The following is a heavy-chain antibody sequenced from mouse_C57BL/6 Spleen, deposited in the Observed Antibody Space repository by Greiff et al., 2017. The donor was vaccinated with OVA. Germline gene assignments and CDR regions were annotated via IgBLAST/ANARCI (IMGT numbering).Heavy chain of an antibody. CDR1: GSSFTPYS. CDR2: INPNYGTT. D-gene: IGHD2-1*01. J-gene: IGHJ4*01. V-gene: IGHV1-39*01. Sequence: VQLQQSGPELVKPGASVKISCKASGSSFTPYSMNWVKQSNGKSLEWIGVINPNYGTTSYNQKFKGKATLTVDQSSSTAYMQLNSLTSEDSAVYYCARSDYYGHYYAMDYWGQGTSVTVSS. CDR3: ARSDYYGHYYAMDY.